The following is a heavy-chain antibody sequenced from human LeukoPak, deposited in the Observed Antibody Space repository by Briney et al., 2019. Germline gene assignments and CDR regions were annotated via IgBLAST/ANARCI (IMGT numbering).Heavy chain of an antibody. CDR1: GGSISSSSYY. J-gene: IGHJ6*03. D-gene: IGHD2-21*01. Sequence: SETLSLTCTVSGGSISSSSYYWGWIRQPPGKGLEWIGSIYYSGSTYYNPSLKSRVTISVDTSKNQFSLKLSSVTAADTAVYYCAVISYYYYYMDVWGKGTAVTVSS. V-gene: IGHV4-39*07. CDR2: IYYSGST. CDR3: AVISYYYYYMDV.